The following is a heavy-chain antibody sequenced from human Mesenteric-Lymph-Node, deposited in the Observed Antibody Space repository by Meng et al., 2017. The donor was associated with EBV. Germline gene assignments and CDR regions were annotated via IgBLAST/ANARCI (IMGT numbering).Heavy chain of an antibody. CDR2: IFWDDDE. CDR1: GFSLGTSGMA. D-gene: IGHD3-10*01. V-gene: IGHV2-5*02. Sequence: QITLKEAGPTVVKPTQTLTVPCSVSGFSLGTSGMAVGWVRQPPGKAPEWLALIFWDDDERYSPSLKSRLTISRDTSENQVVLTMTNMAPEDTATYYCARIWITLDHWGQGALVTVSS. J-gene: IGHJ4*02. CDR3: ARIWITLDH.